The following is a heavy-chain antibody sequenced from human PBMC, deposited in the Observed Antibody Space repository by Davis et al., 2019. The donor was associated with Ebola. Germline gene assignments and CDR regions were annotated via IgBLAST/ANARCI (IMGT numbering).Heavy chain of an antibody. J-gene: IGHJ3*02. CDR1: GDSISSYY. D-gene: IGHD5-12*01. V-gene: IGHV4-59*12. CDR2: IYYGGST. CDR3: ARGNQWLRFQDGDAFDI. Sequence: SETLSLTCTVSGDSISSYYWSWIRQPPGKGLEWIGYIYYGGSTNYNPSLESRVTISVDTSKNQFSLKLSSVTAADTAVYYCARGNQWLRFQDGDAFDIWGQGTMVTVSS.